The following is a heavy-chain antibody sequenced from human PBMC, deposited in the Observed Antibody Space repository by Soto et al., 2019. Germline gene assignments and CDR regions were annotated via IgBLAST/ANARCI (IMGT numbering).Heavy chain of an antibody. J-gene: IGHJ6*02. D-gene: IGHD4-17*01. Sequence: QVQLQESGPGLVKPSETLSLTCTVSGGSISSYYWSWIRQPPGKGLEWIGYIYYSGSTNYNPSLTGRVTISVDTSKNQFSLKLSSVTAADTAVYYCARHGEDTVTTYREDYYYGMDVWGQGTTVTVSS. V-gene: IGHV4-59*08. CDR2: IYYSGST. CDR3: ARHGEDTVTTYREDYYYGMDV. CDR1: GGSISSYY.